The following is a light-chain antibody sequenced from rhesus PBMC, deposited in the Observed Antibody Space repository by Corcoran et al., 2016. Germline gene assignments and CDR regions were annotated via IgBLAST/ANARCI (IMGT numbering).Light chain of an antibody. CDR2: KAS. V-gene: IGKV1-22*01. Sequence: DIQMTQSPSSLSASVGDTVTITCRASQGISNWLAWYKPKPGKDPKLLIYKASSLQSGVPSRFSGSGSGTDFTLTISSLQSEDFGTYYCQQCSSRPFTFGPGTKLDIK. J-gene: IGKJ3*01. CDR3: QQCSSRPFT. CDR1: QGISNW.